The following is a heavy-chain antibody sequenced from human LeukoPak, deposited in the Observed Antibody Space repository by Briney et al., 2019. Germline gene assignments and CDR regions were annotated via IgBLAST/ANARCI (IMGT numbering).Heavy chain of an antibody. D-gene: IGHD7-27*01. CDR1: GGTFSSYA. CDR2: IIPIFGTA. V-gene: IGHV1-69*05. J-gene: IGHJ4*02. CDR3: ASGTGDRARLDY. Sequence: ASVKVSCKASGGTFSSYAISWVRQAPGQGLEWMGGIIPIFGTANYAQKFQGRVTITTDESTSTAYMELSSLRSEDTAVYYCASGTGDRARLDYWGQGTLVTVSS.